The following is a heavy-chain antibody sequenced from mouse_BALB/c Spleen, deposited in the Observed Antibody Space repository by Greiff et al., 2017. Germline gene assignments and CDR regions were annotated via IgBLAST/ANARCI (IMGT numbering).Heavy chain of an antibody. Sequence: EVQRVESGGDLVKPGGSLKLSCAASGFTFSSYGMSWVRQTPDKRLEWVATISSGGSYTYYPDSVKGRFTISRDNAKNTLYLQMSSLKSEDTAMYYCARHRGNHLYYAMEYWGQGTPVTVSA. CDR2: ISSGGSYT. D-gene: IGHD2-1*01. J-gene: IGHJ4*01. V-gene: IGHV5-6*01. CDR3: ARHRGNHLYYAMEY. CDR1: GFTFSSYG.